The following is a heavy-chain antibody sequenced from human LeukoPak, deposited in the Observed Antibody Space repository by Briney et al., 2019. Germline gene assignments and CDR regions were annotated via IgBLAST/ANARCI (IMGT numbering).Heavy chain of an antibody. CDR1: GGSISSSSYY. J-gene: IGHJ4*02. CDR3: ASIAVAGTLFDY. Sequence: TSETLSLTCTVSGGSISSSSYYWGWIRQPPGKGLEWIGSIYYSGGTYYNPSLKSRVTISVDTSKNQFSLKLSSVTAADTAVYYCASIAVAGTLFDYWGQGTLVTVSS. CDR2: IYYSGGT. D-gene: IGHD6-19*01. V-gene: IGHV4-39*01.